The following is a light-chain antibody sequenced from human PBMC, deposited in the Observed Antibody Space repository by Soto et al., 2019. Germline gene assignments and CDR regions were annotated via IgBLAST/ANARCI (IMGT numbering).Light chain of an antibody. CDR1: SSDVGGYNY. Sequence: QSVLTQPVSVSGSPGQSITISCTGTSSDVGGYNYVSWYQQHPGKAPKLMIYDVSNRPSGVSNRFSGSKSGNTASLTISGLQAEDEADYYCSSYTSSSTPLFGGGTKLTVL. CDR2: DVS. CDR3: SSYTSSSTPL. V-gene: IGLV2-14*01. J-gene: IGLJ2*01.